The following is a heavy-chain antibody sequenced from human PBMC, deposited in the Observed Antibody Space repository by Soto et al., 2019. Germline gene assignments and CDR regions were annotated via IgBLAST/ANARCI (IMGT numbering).Heavy chain of an antibody. CDR2: ISAYNGNT. V-gene: IGHV1-18*01. Sequence: QVQLVQSGAEVKKPGASVKVSCKASGYTFTSYGISWVRQAPGQGLEWMGWISAYNGNTNYAQKLQGRVTMTTDTSPSTAYRELRSLRSDDTAVYYCARSTIQNTAMGLGDYWGQGTLVTVSS. CDR3: ARSTIQNTAMGLGDY. J-gene: IGHJ4*02. CDR1: GYTFTSYG. D-gene: IGHD5-18*01.